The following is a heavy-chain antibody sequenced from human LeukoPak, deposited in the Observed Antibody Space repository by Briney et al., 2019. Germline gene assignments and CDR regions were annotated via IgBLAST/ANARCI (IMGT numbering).Heavy chain of an antibody. CDR2: ISAYNGNT. Sequence: ASVKVSCKASGYTFTSYGISWVRQAPGQGLEWMGWISAYNGNTNYAQKLQGRVTMTTDTSTSTAHMELRSLRSDDTAVYYCARQWLVQDYYYGMDVWGQGTTVTVSS. D-gene: IGHD6-19*01. V-gene: IGHV1-18*01. CDR1: GYTFTSYG. J-gene: IGHJ6*02. CDR3: ARQWLVQDYYYGMDV.